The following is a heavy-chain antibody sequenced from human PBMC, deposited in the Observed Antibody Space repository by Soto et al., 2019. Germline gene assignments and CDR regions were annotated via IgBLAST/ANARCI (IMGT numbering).Heavy chain of an antibody. CDR2: IKSKTDGGTT. J-gene: IGHJ4*02. V-gene: IGHV3-15*01. CDR3: ATVRGYCSGGSCCHFDY. CDR1: GFTFSNAW. Sequence: EVQLVESGGGLVKPGGSLRLSCAASGFTFSNAWMSWVRQAPGKGLEWVGHIKSKTDGGTTDYAAPVKGRFTISRDDSKNTLYLQMNGLKTEDTAVYYCATVRGYCSGGSCCHFDYWGQGTLVTVSS. D-gene: IGHD2-15*01.